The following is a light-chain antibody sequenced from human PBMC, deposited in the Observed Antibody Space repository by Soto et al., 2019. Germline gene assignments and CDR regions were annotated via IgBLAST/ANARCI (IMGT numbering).Light chain of an antibody. Sequence: DIQMTQSPSSLSASVGDRVTITCRASQGLSNYLAWYQQKPGKVPKLLIYAASTLQSGVPSRFSGSGSGTDFTLTISSLQPEDVATYYCQQYNSAPLTFGRGTKVEIK. CDR3: QQYNSAPLT. CDR1: QGLSNY. CDR2: AAS. V-gene: IGKV1-27*01. J-gene: IGKJ4*01.